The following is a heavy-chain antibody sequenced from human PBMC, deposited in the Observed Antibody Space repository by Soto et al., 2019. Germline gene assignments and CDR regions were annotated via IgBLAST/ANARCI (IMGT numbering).Heavy chain of an antibody. J-gene: IGHJ3*02. V-gene: IGHV3-30*18. D-gene: IGHD3-16*02. CDR1: GFTFSSYG. CDR3: AKAPPESVWGSYRYSEYDAFDI. CDR2: ISYDGSNK. Sequence: QVQPVESGGGVVQPGRSLRLSCAASGFTFSSYGMHWVRQAPGKGLEWVAVISYDGSNKYYADSVKGRFTISRDNSKNTLYLQMNSLRAEDTAGYYCAKAPPESVWGSYRYSEYDAFDIWGQGTMVTVSS.